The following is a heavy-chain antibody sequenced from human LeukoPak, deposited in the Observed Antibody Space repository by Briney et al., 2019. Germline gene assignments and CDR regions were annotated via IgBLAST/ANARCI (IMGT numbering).Heavy chain of an antibody. CDR2: ISSNGGST. CDR3: ARGDYRYYYYMDV. Sequence: PGGSLRLSCAASGFTFTSYAMHWVGQAPGKGLEYVSAISSNGGSTYYANSVKGRFTISRDNSKNTLYLQMGSLRGEDMAVYYCARGDYRYYYYMDVWGKGTTVTVSS. D-gene: IGHD4-11*01. CDR1: GFTFTSYA. V-gene: IGHV3-64*01. J-gene: IGHJ6*03.